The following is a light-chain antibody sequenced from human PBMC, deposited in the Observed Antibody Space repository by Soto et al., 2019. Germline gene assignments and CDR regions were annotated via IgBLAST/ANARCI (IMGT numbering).Light chain of an antibody. Sequence: QSVLTQPPSVSGAPGQRVTLSCTGSSSNIGAGYDVHWYQQLPGTAPKLLIYGNSNRPSGVPDRFSGSKSGTSASLAITGLQDEDEADYYCQSYDSGLSGYVFGTGTKVTVL. V-gene: IGLV1-40*01. CDR1: SSNIGAGYD. J-gene: IGLJ1*01. CDR3: QSYDSGLSGYV. CDR2: GNS.